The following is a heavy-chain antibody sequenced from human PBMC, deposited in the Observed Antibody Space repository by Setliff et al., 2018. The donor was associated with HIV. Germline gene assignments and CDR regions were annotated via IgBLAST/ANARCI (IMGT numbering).Heavy chain of an antibody. CDR3: ASYDGADDPSYYFDI. V-gene: IGHV4-61*09. J-gene: IGHJ4*02. Sequence: SETLSLTCTVSGVSISSGSYYWSWIRQPAGTGLEWIGHIYTSGRTNYNPSLKSRVTLSVDTSKNHFSLRLSSVTAAATAAYYCASYDGADDPSYYFDIWGQGTQVTVSS. D-gene: IGHD3-16*01. CDR2: IYTSGRT. CDR1: GVSISSGSYY.